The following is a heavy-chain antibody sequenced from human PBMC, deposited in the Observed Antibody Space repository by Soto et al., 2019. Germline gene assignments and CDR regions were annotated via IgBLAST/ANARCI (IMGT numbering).Heavy chain of an antibody. J-gene: IGHJ6*02. D-gene: IGHD5-12*01. Sequence: GGSLRLSCTASGFTFSSYSMNWVRQAPGKGLEWVSYISSSSSTIYYADSVKGRLTISRDNAKNSLYLQMNSLRAEDTAVYYCARVRVATIPKYYYGMDVWGQGTTVTVSS. CDR1: GFTFSSYS. CDR2: ISSSSSTI. V-gene: IGHV3-48*01. CDR3: ARVRVATIPKYYYGMDV.